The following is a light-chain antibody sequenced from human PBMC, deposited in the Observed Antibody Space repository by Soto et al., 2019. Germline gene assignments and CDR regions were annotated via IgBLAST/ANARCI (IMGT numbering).Light chain of an antibody. CDR3: QTYNSAPVT. V-gene: IGKV1-27*01. CDR1: QAISNY. CDR2: AAS. J-gene: IGKJ3*01. Sequence: DIQMTQSPSSVSASVGDRVTITCRASQAISNYLAWYQQKPGEVPKVLIYAASTLQSGAPSRFSGSGSVTDFTLTITSLQPEAVATYYCQTYNSAPVTFGPGTKGDLK.